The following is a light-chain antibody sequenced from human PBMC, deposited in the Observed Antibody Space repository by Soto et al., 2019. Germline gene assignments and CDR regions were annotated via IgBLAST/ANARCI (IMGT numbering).Light chain of an antibody. CDR2: KAT. J-gene: IGKJ4*01. Sequence: DIQMTQSPSTLSAFVGDRVIITCRASQSLNGWLAWYQQKPGKAPKLLIRKATSLESGVPSRFSGSGSGTQFTLTISSLQPDDSATYHCQHYNGYPITFGGGTKV. CDR3: QHYNGYPIT. CDR1: QSLNGW. V-gene: IGKV1-5*03.